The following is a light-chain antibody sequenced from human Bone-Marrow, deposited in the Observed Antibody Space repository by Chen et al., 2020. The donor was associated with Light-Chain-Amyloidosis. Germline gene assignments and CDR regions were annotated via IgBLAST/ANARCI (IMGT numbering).Light chain of an antibody. V-gene: IGLV2-14*01. Sequence: QSALTQPASVSGSPGQSITISCTGTSGAVGTYNYVSWYQQHPGKAPKVIIYAVSNRPSGVSNRFSGSKSGNTASLTISGLQAEDEADYYCSSFTSSSSYVFGPGTKVTVL. CDR2: AVS. CDR1: SGAVGTYNY. J-gene: IGLJ1*01. CDR3: SSFTSSSSYV.